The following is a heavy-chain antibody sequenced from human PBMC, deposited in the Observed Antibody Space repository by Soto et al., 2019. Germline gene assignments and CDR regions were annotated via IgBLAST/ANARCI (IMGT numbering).Heavy chain of an antibody. D-gene: IGHD5-18*01. Sequence: QVQLVQSGAAVKKPGSSVKVSCKASGGTFSSYTISWVRQAPGQGLEWMGRIIPILGIANYAQKFQGRVTITADKSTSTAYMELSSLRSEDTAVYYCARDPMATAGDYYFDYWGQGTLVTVSS. CDR1: GGTFSSYT. CDR3: ARDPMATAGDYYFDY. V-gene: IGHV1-69*08. CDR2: IIPILGIA. J-gene: IGHJ4*02.